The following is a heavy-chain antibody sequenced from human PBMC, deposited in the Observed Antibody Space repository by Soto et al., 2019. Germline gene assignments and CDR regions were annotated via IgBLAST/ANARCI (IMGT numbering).Heavy chain of an antibody. CDR2: IIPLFGTA. CDR3: ARPKGSYSSGYYYFDY. D-gene: IGHD6-19*01. V-gene: IGHV1-69*01. J-gene: IGHJ4*02. CDR1: GGTFSTYA. Sequence: QVQLVQSGAEVKQPGSSVKVSCKTSGGTFSTYAIYWVRQAPRQGLEWMGAIIPLFGTADYAQKFQGRVTITADESTSTACMELSSLRSEDTAVYYCARPKGSYSSGYYYFDYWGQGTLVTVSS.